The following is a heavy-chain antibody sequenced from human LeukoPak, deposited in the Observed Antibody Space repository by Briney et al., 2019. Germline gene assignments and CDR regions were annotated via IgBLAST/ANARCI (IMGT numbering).Heavy chain of an antibody. V-gene: IGHV1-24*01. CDR2: FDPEDGET. CDR3: ATAGPYSTGWFDP. CDR1: GYTLTELS. J-gene: IGHJ5*02. D-gene: IGHD2-8*02. Sequence: GASVKVSCKVSGYTLTELSMHWVRQAPGKGLEWMGGFDPEDGETVYAQKFQGRVTMTEDTSTDTAYMELSSLRSEDTAVYYCATAGPYSTGWFDPWGQGTLVTVSS.